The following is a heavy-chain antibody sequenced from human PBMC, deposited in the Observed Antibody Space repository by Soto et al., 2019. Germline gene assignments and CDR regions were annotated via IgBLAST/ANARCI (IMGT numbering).Heavy chain of an antibody. J-gene: IGHJ4*02. CDR3: ARVHCISTSCYASGFDY. D-gene: IGHD2-2*01. CDR1: GYIFTDYY. CDR2: INPNSGGT. V-gene: IGHV1-2*06. Sequence: ASVKVSCKASGYIFTDYYMHWVRQAPGQELGWMGRINPNSGGTNYAQKFQGRVTMTRDTSISTAYTELSSLRSEDTAVYYCARVHCISTSCYASGFDYWGQGTLVTVSS.